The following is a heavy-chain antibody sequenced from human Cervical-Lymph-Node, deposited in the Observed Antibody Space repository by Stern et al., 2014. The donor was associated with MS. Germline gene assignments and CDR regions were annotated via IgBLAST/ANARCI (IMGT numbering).Heavy chain of an antibody. D-gene: IGHD2-2*01. CDR3: ARDYEDTSMPFDH. CDR1: GFTFSSYG. J-gene: IGHJ4*02. Sequence: QVQLVEYGGAVVQPGRSLRLSCAASGFTFSSYGMHWVRQAPGKGLEWVTVISYDGNHKYYAASVKGRFTISRDNSKNTLHLQMNSVTPDDTAIYYCARDYEDTSMPFDHWGQGTLVTVSS. V-gene: IGHV3-30*03. CDR2: ISYDGNHK.